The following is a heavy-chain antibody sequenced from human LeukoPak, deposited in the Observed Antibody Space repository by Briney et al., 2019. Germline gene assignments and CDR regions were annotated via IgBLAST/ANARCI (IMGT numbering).Heavy chain of an antibody. CDR2: IYPGDSDV. J-gene: IGHJ4*02. CDR1: GHSLTKYW. V-gene: IGHV5-51*01. Sequence: AESLQIYCTGSGHSLTKYWIGWVRHMPGQGLEWMGIIYPGDSDVRYSPSFQGQVTISADKSISTAYLQWSSLQASDTAMYYCARQGYNSTWDRYLAYWGQGTQVTVSS. D-gene: IGHD6-13*01. CDR3: ARQGYNSTWDRYLAY.